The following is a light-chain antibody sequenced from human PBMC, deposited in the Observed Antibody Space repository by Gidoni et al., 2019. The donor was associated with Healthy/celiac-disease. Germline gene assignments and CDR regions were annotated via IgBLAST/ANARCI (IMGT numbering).Light chain of an antibody. Sequence: DIQLPPSPSTLSESVGDSGTITCRASQGISNYLAWYQQKPGKVPKLLLYAASTLQAGVPSQFSGSGSGADVTITISSLQPEDVATYYCRKYNSAPWTFGQGTKVEIK. CDR3: RKYNSAPWT. CDR2: AAS. J-gene: IGKJ1*01. CDR1: QGISNY. V-gene: IGKV1-27*01.